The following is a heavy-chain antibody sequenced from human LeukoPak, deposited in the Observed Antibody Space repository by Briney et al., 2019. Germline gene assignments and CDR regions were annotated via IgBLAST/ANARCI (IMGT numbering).Heavy chain of an antibody. J-gene: IGHJ4*02. Sequence: ASVKVSCKASGYTFTGYYMHWVRQAPGQGLEWMGRINPNSGGTNYAQKFQGRVTMTRDTSISTAYMELSRLRSDDTAVYYCASLGRYCSGGSCYLYFDYWGRGTLVTVSS. D-gene: IGHD2-15*01. CDR1: GYTFTGYY. CDR2: INPNSGGT. V-gene: IGHV1-2*06. CDR3: ASLGRYCSGGSCYLYFDY.